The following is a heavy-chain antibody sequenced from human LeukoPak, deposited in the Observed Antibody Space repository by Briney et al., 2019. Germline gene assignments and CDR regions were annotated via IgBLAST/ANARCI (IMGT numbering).Heavy chain of an antibody. CDR3: ARDALADYDYVWGTYYYYYMDV. D-gene: IGHD3-16*01. Sequence: GGSLRLSCAASGFTFYDYGMSWVRQAPGKGLEWVSGINWNGGSTVYADSVKGRFTISRDNAKNSLYLQMNSLRAEDTALYYCARDALADYDYVWGTYYYYYMDVWGKGTTVTVSS. CDR2: INWNGGST. CDR1: GFTFYDYG. V-gene: IGHV3-20*04. J-gene: IGHJ6*03.